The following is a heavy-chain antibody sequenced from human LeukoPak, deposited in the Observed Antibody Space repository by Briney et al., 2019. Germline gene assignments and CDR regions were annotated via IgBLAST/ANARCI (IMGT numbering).Heavy chain of an antibody. CDR1: GFTFSNYV. CDR3: AKAYYDFWSGYFDY. CDR2: ISGSGGST. V-gene: IGHV3-23*01. J-gene: IGHJ4*02. D-gene: IGHD3-3*01. Sequence: PGGSLRLSCAVSGFTFSNYVMSWVRQAPGKGLEWVSAISGSGGSTYYADSVKGRFTISRDNSKNTLYLQMNSLRAEDTAVYYCAKAYYDFWSGYFDYWGQGTLVTVSS.